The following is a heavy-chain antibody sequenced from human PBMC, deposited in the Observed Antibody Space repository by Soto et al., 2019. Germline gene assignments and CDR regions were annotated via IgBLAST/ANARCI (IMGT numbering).Heavy chain of an antibody. CDR2: MNPNSGNT. J-gene: IGHJ5*02. D-gene: IGHD2-8*01. Sequence: QVQLVQSGAEVKKPGASVKVSCKASGYTFTSYDINWVRQATGQGLELMGWMNPNSGNTGCARTFQGRVTMPRNTSTSTAYMELSSLTSEDTAVYYCAREGYASSSGSRGNWRDPCVEGTLVTVAS. CDR1: GYTFTSYD. V-gene: IGHV1-8*01. CDR3: AREGYASSSGSRGNWRDP.